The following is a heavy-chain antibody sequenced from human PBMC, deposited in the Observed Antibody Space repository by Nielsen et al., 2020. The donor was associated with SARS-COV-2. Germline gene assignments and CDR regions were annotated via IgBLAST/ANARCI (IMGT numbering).Heavy chain of an antibody. Sequence: WVRQAPGQGLEWMGRINPILGIAKYAQKLQGRVTITAEKSTSTDYMELSRLRSEHTAVYYCARVQVSSGWYAGGHYYGIDDWGRGTTVTVSS. V-gene: IGHV1-69*04. J-gene: IGHJ6*02. CDR3: ARVQVSSGWYAGGHYYGIDD. D-gene: IGHD6-19*01. CDR2: INPILGIA.